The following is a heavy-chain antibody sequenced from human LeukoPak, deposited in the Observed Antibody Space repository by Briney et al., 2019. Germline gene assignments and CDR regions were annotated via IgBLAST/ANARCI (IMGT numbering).Heavy chain of an antibody. D-gene: IGHD6-19*01. J-gene: IGHJ4*02. CDR2: INPNSGDT. CDR3: ARDKIAVAGTPLDY. V-gene: IGHV1-2*02. Sequence: ASVKVSCKASGYTFTAYHMHWVRQAPGQGLEWMGWINPNSGDTSYTQRFQGRVTMTRDTSIGTAYMELSSLRSEDTAVYYCARDKIAVAGTPLDYWGQGTLVTVSS. CDR1: GYTFTAYH.